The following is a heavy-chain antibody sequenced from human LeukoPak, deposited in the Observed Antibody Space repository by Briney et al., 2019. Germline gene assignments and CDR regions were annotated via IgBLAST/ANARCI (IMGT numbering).Heavy chain of an antibody. CDR1: GFTFGDDA. CDR2: IRKKGYGETT. CDR3: SRGLHDYGDSNYYFDQ. Sequence: GGSLRLSCMASGFTFGDDAWSWFRQAPGKGLEFIAFIRKKGYGETTDYAASVRGRFTVSRDDAKSVAYLQMNSLETEDTALYYCSRGLHDYGDSNYYFDQWGRGTLVIVSS. J-gene: IGHJ4*02. V-gene: IGHV3-49*03. D-gene: IGHD4-17*01.